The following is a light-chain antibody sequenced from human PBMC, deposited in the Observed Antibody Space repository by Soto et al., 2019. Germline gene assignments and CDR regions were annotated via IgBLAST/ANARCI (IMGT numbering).Light chain of an antibody. J-gene: IGKJ4*01. V-gene: IGKV3-20*01. CDR3: QQYGSPLT. CDR2: GAS. CDR1: QSVSSSH. Sequence: DIVLTQSPGTLSLSPGERATLSCRASQSVSSSHLAWYQQKPGQAPRLFIYGASSRATGIPDRFSGSGSGTDFPLTISMLQPEDFAVYYCQQYGSPLTFGGGTKVEIK.